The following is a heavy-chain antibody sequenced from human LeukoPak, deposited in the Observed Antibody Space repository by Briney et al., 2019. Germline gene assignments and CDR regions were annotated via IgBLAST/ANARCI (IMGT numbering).Heavy chain of an antibody. Sequence: SETLSLTCTGSGDSISDYYRGWIRQPPGKGLEWIGYFHNSGTSTYNPSLKSRVTISADTSKNQFSLKLNSLTTADTAVYYCTRGAGWLIDYWGQGILVTVSS. D-gene: IGHD3-16*01. CDR2: FHNSGTS. CDR1: GDSISDYY. CDR3: TRGAGWLIDY. V-gene: IGHV4-59*01. J-gene: IGHJ4*02.